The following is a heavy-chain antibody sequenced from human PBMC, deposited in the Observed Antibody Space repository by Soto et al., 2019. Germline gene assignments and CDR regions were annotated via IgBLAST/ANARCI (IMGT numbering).Heavy chain of an antibody. J-gene: IGHJ4*02. CDR2: MNPNSGNT. V-gene: IGHV1-8*01. D-gene: IGHD6-13*01. CDR3: ATEHSSSWRFDY. Sequence: QVQLVQSGAEVKKPGASVKVSCKASGYTFTSYDINWVRQATGQGLEWMGWMNPNSGNTGYAQKFQGRVTMTRNTSKSTAYMELGSLSSEDTAVYYCATEHSSSWRFDYWGQGTLVTVSS. CDR1: GYTFTSYD.